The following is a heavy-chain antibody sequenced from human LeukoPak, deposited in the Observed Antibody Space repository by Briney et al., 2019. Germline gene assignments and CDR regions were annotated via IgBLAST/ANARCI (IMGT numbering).Heavy chain of an antibody. J-gene: IGHJ3*02. CDR2: ILYDGSNK. V-gene: IGHV3-30*04. Sequence: PGRSLRLSCAASGFTFSSYAMHWVRQAPGKGLEWVAVILYDGSNKYYADSVKGRFTISRDNAKNSLYLQMNSLRAEDTAVYYCAKVVFRGWGFQGDAFDIWGQGTMVTVSS. CDR3: AKVVFRGWGFQGDAFDI. CDR1: GFTFSSYA. D-gene: IGHD3-16*01.